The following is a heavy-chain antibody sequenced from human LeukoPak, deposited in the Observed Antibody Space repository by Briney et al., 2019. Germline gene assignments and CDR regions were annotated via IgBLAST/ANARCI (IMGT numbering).Heavy chain of an antibody. Sequence: PGRSLRLSCTTSGFTFRDYPMSWLRQAPGKGLEWVGFIRNKAYRGTTEYAASVKGRFSISRDDSKSIAYLQMNSLKTEDTAVYFCTNENIVVVPAATKYYYYYMDVWGKGTTVTVSS. J-gene: IGHJ6*03. V-gene: IGHV3-49*03. D-gene: IGHD2-2*01. CDR3: TNENIVVVPAATKYYYYYMDV. CDR2: IRNKAYRGTT. CDR1: GFTFRDYP.